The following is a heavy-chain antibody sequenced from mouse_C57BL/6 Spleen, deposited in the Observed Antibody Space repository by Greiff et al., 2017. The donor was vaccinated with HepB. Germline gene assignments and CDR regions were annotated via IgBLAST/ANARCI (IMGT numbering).Heavy chain of an antibody. D-gene: IGHD1-1*01. Sequence: QVHVKQPGAELVMPGASVKLSCKASGYTFTSYWMHWVKQRPGQGLEWIGEIDPSDSYTNYNQKFKGKSTLTVDKSSSTAYMQLSSLTSEDSAVYYCARRVYYYGSSWYFDYWGQGTTLTVSS. CDR3: ARRVYYYGSSWYFDY. V-gene: IGHV1-69*01. CDR1: GYTFTSYW. CDR2: IDPSDSYT. J-gene: IGHJ2*01.